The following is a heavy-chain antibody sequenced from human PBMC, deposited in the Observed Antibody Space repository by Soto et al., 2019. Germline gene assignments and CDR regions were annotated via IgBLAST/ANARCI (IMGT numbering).Heavy chain of an antibody. CDR1: GFTFSSYA. CDR3: ARFELLWFGERGYGMDV. Sequence: ESGGGVVQPGRSLRLSCAASGFTFSSYAMHWVRQAPGKGLEWVAVISYDGSNKYYADSVKGRFTISRDNSKNTLYLQMNSLRAEDTAVYYCARFELLWFGERGYGMDVWGQGTTVTVSS. V-gene: IGHV3-30-3*01. J-gene: IGHJ6*02. CDR2: ISYDGSNK. D-gene: IGHD3-10*01.